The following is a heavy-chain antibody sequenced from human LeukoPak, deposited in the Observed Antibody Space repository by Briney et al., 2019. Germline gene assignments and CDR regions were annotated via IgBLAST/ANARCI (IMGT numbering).Heavy chain of an antibody. D-gene: IGHD2-15*01. V-gene: IGHV1-69*05. J-gene: IGHJ4*02. CDR3: ASYCSGGSCYQTDY. CDR1: GGTFSSYV. Sequence: ASVKVSCKASGGTFSSYVISWVRQAPGQGLEWMGRIIPIFGTANYAQKFQGRVTITTDESTSTAYMELSSLRSEDTAVYYCASYCSGGSCYQTDYWGQGTLVTVSS. CDR2: IIPIFGTA.